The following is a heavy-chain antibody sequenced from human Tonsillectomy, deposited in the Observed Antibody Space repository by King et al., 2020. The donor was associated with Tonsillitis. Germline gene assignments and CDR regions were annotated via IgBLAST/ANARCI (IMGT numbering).Heavy chain of an antibody. CDR1: GFTFSSYA. CDR3: ARSCYCSGGCCYSGGEFDY. J-gene: IGHJ4*02. CDR2: ISYDGNNN. D-gene: IGHD2-15*01. Sequence: VQLVESGGNVVQPGRSLRLSCAASGFTFSSYAMHWVRQAPGKGLEWVAVISYDGNNNYYADSVKGRFTISRDKSKSTLHLQMNSLRAEDTAVYYCARSCYCSGGCCYSGGEFDYWGQGTLVIVSS. V-gene: IGHV3-30-3*01.